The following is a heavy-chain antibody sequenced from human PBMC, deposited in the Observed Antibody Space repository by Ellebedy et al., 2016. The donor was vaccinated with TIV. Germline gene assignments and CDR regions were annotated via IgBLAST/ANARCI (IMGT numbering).Heavy chain of an antibody. CDR1: GGSIRPYY. CDR2: IYDGWDT. V-gene: IGHV4-59*01. CDR3: ARDCAGSCDSDGFDI. D-gene: IGHD2-21*01. Sequence: MPGGSLRLSCSVSGGSIRPYYWTWIRQSPGKGLEWIAYIYDGWDTNYNPSLKSRATISLDKSKRQFSLRLNSVTAADTAVYYCARDCAGSCDSDGFDIWGQGTMVTVSS. J-gene: IGHJ3*02.